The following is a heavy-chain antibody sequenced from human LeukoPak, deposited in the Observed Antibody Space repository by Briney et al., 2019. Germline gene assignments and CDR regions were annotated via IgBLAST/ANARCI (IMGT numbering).Heavy chain of an antibody. J-gene: IGHJ2*01. V-gene: IGHV3-23*01. Sequence: PGGSLRLSCVVSGISLSNYAMTWVRQAPGKGLEWVSYISERGGSTTYADSVKGRFTISRDNSKNTLYLQMNSLRAEDTAVYYCARDWHYYDSSGYYQPYWYFDLWGRGTLVTVSS. CDR2: ISERGGST. CDR1: GISLSNYA. D-gene: IGHD3-22*01. CDR3: ARDWHYYDSSGYYQPYWYFDL.